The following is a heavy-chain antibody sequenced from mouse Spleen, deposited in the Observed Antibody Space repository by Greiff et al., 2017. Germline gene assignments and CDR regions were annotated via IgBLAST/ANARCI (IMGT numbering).Heavy chain of an antibody. J-gene: IGHJ4*01. CDR2: ISSGSSTI. D-gene: IGHD1-1*01. CDR1: GFTFSDYG. CDR3: ARGLYYYAMDY. V-gene: IGHV5-17*01. Sequence: EVMLVESGGGLVKPGGSLKLSCAASGFTFSDYGMHWVRQAPEKGLEWVAYISSGSSTIYYADTVKGRFTISRDNAKNTLFLQMTSLRSEDTAMYYCARGLYYYAMDYWGQGTSVTVSS.